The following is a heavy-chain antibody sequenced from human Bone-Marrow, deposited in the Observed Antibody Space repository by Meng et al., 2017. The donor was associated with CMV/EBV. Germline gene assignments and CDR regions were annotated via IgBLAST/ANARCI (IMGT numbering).Heavy chain of an antibody. CDR2: IKSKTDGGTT. J-gene: IGHJ4*02. D-gene: IGHD3-22*01. CDR1: GFTFSNYA. CDR3: TTDYVGPYYYDSSGYYQIDY. Sequence: GESLKISCAASGFTFSNYAMSWVRQAPGKGLEWVGRIKSKTDGGTTDYAAPVKGRFTISRDDSKNTLYLQMNSLKTEDTAVYYCTTDYVGPYYYDSSGYYQIDYWGQGTLVTVSS. V-gene: IGHV3-15*01.